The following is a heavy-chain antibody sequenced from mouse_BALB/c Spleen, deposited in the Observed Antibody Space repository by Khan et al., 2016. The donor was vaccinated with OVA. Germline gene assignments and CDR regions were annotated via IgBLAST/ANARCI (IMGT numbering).Heavy chain of an antibody. CDR3: ARRGLRWYFDY. D-gene: IGHD1-1*01. CDR1: GYTFINYW. CDR2: INPTTGYT. V-gene: IGHV1-7*01. J-gene: IGHJ2*01. Sequence: QVQLQQSGAELAKPGASVKLSCKASGYTFINYWMNWVKQRPGQGLEWIGYINPTTGYTEYNLKFKDKATLTADKSSSTAHMQLSSLTSEDSAVYYCARRGLRWYFDYWGQGTTVTVSA.